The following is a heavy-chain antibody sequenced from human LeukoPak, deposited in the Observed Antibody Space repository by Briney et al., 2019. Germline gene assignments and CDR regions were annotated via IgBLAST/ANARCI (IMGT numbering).Heavy chain of an antibody. D-gene: IGHD3-22*01. J-gene: IGHJ6*02. Sequence: GGSLRLSCAASGFTFSSYWMSWVRQAPGKGLEWVANIKQDGSEKYYVDSVKGRFTISRDNAKNSLYLQMNSLRAEDTAVYYCAREDCYYDSSGYYYYYGMDVWSQGTTVTVSS. CDR3: AREDCYYDSSGYYYYYGMDV. CDR2: IKQDGSEK. V-gene: IGHV3-7*01. CDR1: GFTFSSYW.